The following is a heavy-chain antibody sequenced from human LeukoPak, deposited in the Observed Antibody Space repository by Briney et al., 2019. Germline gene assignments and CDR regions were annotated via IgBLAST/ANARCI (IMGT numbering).Heavy chain of an antibody. CDR2: IYHSGST. CDR3: ARDYYDSRGGNDY. J-gene: IGHJ4*02. Sequence: SETLSLTCTVSGYSISSGYYWGWIRQPPGKGLEWIGSIYHSGSTYYNPSLKSRVTISVDTSKNQVSLKVNSVTAADTAVYYCARDYYDSRGGNDYWAQGTLVTVSS. D-gene: IGHD3-22*01. CDR1: GYSISSGYY. V-gene: IGHV4-38-2*02.